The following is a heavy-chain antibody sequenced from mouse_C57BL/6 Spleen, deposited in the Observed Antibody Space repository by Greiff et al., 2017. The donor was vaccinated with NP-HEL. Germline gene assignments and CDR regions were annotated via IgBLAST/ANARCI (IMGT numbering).Heavy chain of an antibody. CDR3: ARTLSGSSYDY. CDR1: GYAFSSYW. D-gene: IGHD1-1*01. Sequence: QVQLKQSGAELVKPGASVKISCKASGYAFSSYWMNWVKQRPGKGLEWIGQIYPGDGDTNYNGKFKGKATLTADKSSSTAYMQLSSLTSEDSAVYFCARTLSGSSYDYWGQGTTLTVSS. V-gene: IGHV1-80*01. CDR2: IYPGDGDT. J-gene: IGHJ2*01.